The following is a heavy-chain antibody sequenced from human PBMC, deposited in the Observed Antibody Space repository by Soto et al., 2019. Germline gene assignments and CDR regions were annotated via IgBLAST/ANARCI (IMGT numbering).Heavy chain of an antibody. CDR3: ARESPISSSWYGTYYYYGMDV. J-gene: IGHJ6*02. Sequence: ASVKVSCKASGYTFTSYDINWVRQATGQGLEWMGWMNPNSGNTGYAQKFQGRVTMTRNTSISTAYMELSSLRPEDTAVYYCARESPISSSWYGTYYYYGMDVWGQGTTVTVSS. CDR2: MNPNSGNT. CDR1: GYTFTSYD. V-gene: IGHV1-8*01. D-gene: IGHD6-13*01.